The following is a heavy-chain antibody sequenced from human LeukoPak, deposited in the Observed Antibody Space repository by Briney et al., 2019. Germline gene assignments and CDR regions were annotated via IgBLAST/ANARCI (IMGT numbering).Heavy chain of an antibody. CDR1: GWSFSGYY. Sequence: SETLSLTCAVSGWSFSGYYWSWIRQPPGKGLEWIGEINHSGSTNYNPAPKSRVTISVDTCKYQFSLKLSSVTAADTAVYYCARVGGRGYCSSTSCPTTRKYYYYMDVWGKGTTVTVSS. D-gene: IGHD2-2*01. CDR3: ARVGGRGYCSSTSCPTTRKYYYYMDV. J-gene: IGHJ6*03. V-gene: IGHV4-34*01. CDR2: INHSGST.